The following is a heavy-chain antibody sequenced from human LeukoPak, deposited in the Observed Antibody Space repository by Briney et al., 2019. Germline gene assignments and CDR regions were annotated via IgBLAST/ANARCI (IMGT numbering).Heavy chain of an antibody. CDR3: ATAPLVVVPAAVFLGFDP. D-gene: IGHD2-2*01. CDR2: IIPILGIA. J-gene: IGHJ5*02. Sequence: SVKVSCKASGGTFSSYAISWVRQAPGQGLEWMGRIIPILGIANYAQKFQGRVTITADKSTSTAYMELSSLRSEDTAVYYCATAPLVVVPAAVFLGFDPWGQGTLVTVSS. CDR1: GGTFSSYA. V-gene: IGHV1-69*04.